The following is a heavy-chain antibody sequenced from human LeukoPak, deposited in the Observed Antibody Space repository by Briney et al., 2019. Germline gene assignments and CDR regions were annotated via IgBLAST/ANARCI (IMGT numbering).Heavy chain of an antibody. D-gene: IGHD3-10*01. CDR2: ISGSGGST. CDR3: AKVATMVRGVITRGLYFDY. J-gene: IGHJ4*02. V-gene: IGHV3-23*01. Sequence: PGGSLRLSCAASGFTFSSYAMSWVRQAPGKGLEWVSAISGSGGSTYYADSVKGRFTISRDNSKNTLYLQMNSLRAEDTAVYYCAKVATMVRGVITRGLYFDYWGQGTLVTVSS. CDR1: GFTFSSYA.